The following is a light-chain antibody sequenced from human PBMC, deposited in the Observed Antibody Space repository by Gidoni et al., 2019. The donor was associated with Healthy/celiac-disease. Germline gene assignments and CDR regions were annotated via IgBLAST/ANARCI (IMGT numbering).Light chain of an antibody. V-gene: IGKV1-5*01. CDR1: QSISSW. J-gene: IGKJ1*01. CDR3: QQYNSYSWT. CDR2: DAS. Sequence: DIQMTPSPSTLSASVGDRVTITCRASQSISSWLAWYQQKPGKAPKLLIYDASSLESGVPSRFSGSGSGTEFTLTISSLQPDEFATYYCQQYNSYSWTFGQXTKVEIK.